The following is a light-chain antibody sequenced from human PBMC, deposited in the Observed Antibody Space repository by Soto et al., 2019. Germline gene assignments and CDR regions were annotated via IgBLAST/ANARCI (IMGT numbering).Light chain of an antibody. Sequence: DIHLTQSPSFLSASVGDRVTITCRAGQDINSYLAWYQQKPGEAPKLLMYGASTLQSGVPSRFSGSGSGTEFTLTISSLQPEDFATYFCQQLNNYPLTFGGGTKVEIK. CDR2: GAS. J-gene: IGKJ4*01. CDR3: QQLNNYPLT. CDR1: QDINSY. V-gene: IGKV1-9*01.